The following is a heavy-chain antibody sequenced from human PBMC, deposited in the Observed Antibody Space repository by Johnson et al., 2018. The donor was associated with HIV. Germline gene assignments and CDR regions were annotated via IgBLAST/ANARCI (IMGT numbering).Heavy chain of an antibody. Sequence: EQLVESGGGVVQPGGSLRLSCAASGFTFSSYAMSWVRQAPGKGLEWVSAISGSGGSTYYADSVKGRFTISRDNSKNTLYLQMNSLRAEDTAVYYCAGLRAARPRSFDIWGQGTMVTVSS. D-gene: IGHD6-6*01. J-gene: IGHJ3*02. CDR3: AGLRAARPRSFDI. V-gene: IGHV3-23*04. CDR1: GFTFSSYA. CDR2: ISGSGGST.